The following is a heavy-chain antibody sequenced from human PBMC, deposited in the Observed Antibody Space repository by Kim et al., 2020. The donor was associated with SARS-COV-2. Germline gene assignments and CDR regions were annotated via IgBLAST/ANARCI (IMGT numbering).Heavy chain of an antibody. J-gene: IGHJ4*02. CDR2: ISYDGSNK. V-gene: IGHV3-33*05. Sequence: GGSLRLSCAAFGFTFSSYGMHWVRQAPGKGREWVAVISYDGSNKYYADSVKGRFTISRDNSKNTLYLQMNSLRAEDTAVYYCARDQGGFLWFGDYWGQGTLVTVSS. CDR3: ARDQGGFLWFGDY. D-gene: IGHD3-10*01. CDR1: GFTFSSYG.